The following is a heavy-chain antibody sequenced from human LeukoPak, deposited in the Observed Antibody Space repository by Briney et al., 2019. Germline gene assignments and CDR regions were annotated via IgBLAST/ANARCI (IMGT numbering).Heavy chain of an antibody. V-gene: IGHV3-23*01. J-gene: IGHJ3*01. CDR3: AKDIQLST. CDR1: GFTFSVAA. Sequence: GGSLRLSCAATGFTFSVAAMTWVRQAPGKGLEWVSLIGASGESTYYADSVKGRFTISRDNSKNTLSLQMNSLRVEDTAMYFCAKDIQLSTWGLGTMVTVSS. D-gene: IGHD5-24*01. CDR2: IGASGEST.